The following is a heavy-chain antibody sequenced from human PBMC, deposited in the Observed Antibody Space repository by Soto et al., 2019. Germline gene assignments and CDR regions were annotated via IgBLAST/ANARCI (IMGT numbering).Heavy chain of an antibody. Sequence: QVQLVQSGAEVKKPGSSVKVSCKASGGTFRNHVFNWVRQAPGQGLEWMGGIIPIIGTPNYAQKFQGRVTITADASTNTVYLEVSSLRSQDTAVYFCALDLEFRDGNISHLDFWGQGTLVTVSS. J-gene: IGHJ4*02. CDR2: IIPIIGTP. CDR3: ALDLEFRDGNISHLDF. V-gene: IGHV1-69*01. D-gene: IGHD3-3*01. CDR1: GGTFRNHV.